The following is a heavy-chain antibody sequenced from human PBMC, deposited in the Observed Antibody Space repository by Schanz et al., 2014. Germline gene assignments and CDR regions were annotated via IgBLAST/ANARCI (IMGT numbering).Heavy chain of an antibody. D-gene: IGHD2-2*01. CDR2: ISGSGNTI. Sequence: EVQLVESGGGLVQPGGSLRLSCAASGFTFSSHSMNWVRQAPGQGLEWLSYISGSGNTIYYADSVKGRFTISRDNAKNSLYLQMTGLRAEDTAVYYCAAHETLSTTACYPSWGQGTLVAVSS. CDR1: GFTFSSHS. V-gene: IGHV3-48*01. CDR3: AAHETLSTTACYPS. J-gene: IGHJ4*02.